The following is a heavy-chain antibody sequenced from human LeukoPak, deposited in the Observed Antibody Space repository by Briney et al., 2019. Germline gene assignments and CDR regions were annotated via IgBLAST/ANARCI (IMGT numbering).Heavy chain of an antibody. CDR1: GYTFTSYG. Sequence: ASVKVSCKASGYTFTSYGISWVRQAPGQGLEWMGWISAYNGNTNYAQKLQGRVTMTTDTSTSTAYMELRSLRSDDTAVYYCARGRGDIVVVPAATWPLADYWGQGTLVAVSS. CDR3: ARGRGDIVVVPAATWPLADY. CDR2: ISAYNGNT. J-gene: IGHJ4*02. D-gene: IGHD2-2*01. V-gene: IGHV1-18*01.